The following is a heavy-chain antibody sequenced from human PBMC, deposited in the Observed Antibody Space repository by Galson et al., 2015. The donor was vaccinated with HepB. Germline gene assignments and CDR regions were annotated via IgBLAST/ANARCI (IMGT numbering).Heavy chain of an antibody. Sequence: SLRLSCAASAFSFDSAWMSWVRQAPGEGLVWLANIRPDGSSQYYVDSVRGRFTISRENSKNTLYLQMNSLRAEDTALYYCAKGRGPCSATSCSSDSWGQGTLVTVST. J-gene: IGHJ4*02. D-gene: IGHD2-15*01. CDR1: AFSFDSAW. V-gene: IGHV3-7*01. CDR2: IRPDGSSQ. CDR3: AKGRGPCSATSCSSDS.